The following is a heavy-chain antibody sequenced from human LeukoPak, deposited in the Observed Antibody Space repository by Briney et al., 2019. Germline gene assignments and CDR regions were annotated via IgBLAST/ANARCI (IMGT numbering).Heavy chain of an antibody. J-gene: IGHJ4*02. CDR3: AKAKGIYCSGGSCFLDY. Sequence: GGSLRLSCAASGFTFSSYWMSWVRQAPGKGLEWVANIKQDGSEKYYVDSVKGRFTISRDNAKNSLYLQMNSLRAEDTAVYYCAKAKGIYCSGGSCFLDYWGQGTLVTVSS. CDR1: GFTFSSYW. CDR2: IKQDGSEK. V-gene: IGHV3-7*03. D-gene: IGHD2-15*01.